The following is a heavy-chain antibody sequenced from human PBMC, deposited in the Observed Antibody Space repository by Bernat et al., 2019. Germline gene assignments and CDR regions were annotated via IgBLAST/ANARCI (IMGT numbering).Heavy chain of an antibody. J-gene: IGHJ4*02. CDR2: INHSGST. D-gene: IGHD6-13*01. V-gene: IGHV4-34*01. CDR3: AIGAQLVTFVY. Sequence: QVQLQQWGAGLLKPSETLSLTCAVYGGSFSGYYWSWIRQPPGKGLEWIGEINHSGSTNYNPSLKSRVTISVDTSKNQFSPKLSSVTAADTAVYYFAIGAQLVTFVYWGQGTLVTVSS. CDR1: GGSFSGYY.